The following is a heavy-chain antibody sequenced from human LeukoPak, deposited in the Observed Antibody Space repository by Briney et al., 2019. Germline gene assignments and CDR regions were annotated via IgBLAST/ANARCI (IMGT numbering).Heavy chain of an antibody. D-gene: IGHD2-2*01. Sequence: ASETLSLTCAVSGYSISSSYYWGWIRQPPGKGLEWIGNIYHSGSTYYNPSLKSRVTISVDTSKNQFSLKLSSVTAADTAVYYSARLKQYQLLSNWFDPWGQGTLVTVSS. CDR1: GYSISSSYY. CDR3: ARLKQYQLLSNWFDP. V-gene: IGHV4-38-2*01. CDR2: IYHSGST. J-gene: IGHJ5*02.